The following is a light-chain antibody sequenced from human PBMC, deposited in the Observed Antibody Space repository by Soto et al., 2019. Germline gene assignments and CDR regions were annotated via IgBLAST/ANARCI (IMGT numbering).Light chain of an antibody. CDR3: SSYTSSSTPVV. J-gene: IGLJ2*01. Sequence: QSVLTQPASVSGSPGQSITISCTGTSSDVGGYNSVSWYQQHPGKAPKLMIYEVSNRPSGVSNRFSGSKSGNTASLTISGLQAEDEADYYCSSYTSSSTPVVFGGGTKVTVL. CDR2: EVS. V-gene: IGLV2-14*01. CDR1: SSDVGGYNS.